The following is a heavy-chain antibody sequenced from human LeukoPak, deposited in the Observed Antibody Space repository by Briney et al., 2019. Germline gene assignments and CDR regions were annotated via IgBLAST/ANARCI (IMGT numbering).Heavy chain of an antibody. CDR3: AGAAGYYYYYMDV. J-gene: IGHJ6*03. CDR1: GLTFSSYS. V-gene: IGHV3-48*01. Sequence: GGSLRLSCAASGLTFSSYSMNWVRQAPGKGLEWVSYISSSSSTIYYADSVKGRFTISRDNAKNSLYLQMNSLRAEDTAVYYCAGAAGYYYYYMDVWGQGTTVIVSS. CDR2: ISSSSSTI.